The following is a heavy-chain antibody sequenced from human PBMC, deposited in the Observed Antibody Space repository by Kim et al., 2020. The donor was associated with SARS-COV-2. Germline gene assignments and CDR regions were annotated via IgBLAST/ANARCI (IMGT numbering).Heavy chain of an antibody. CDR3: ARHPTPGIAAAGDY. Sequence: PSFKGKVTISADKSISTAYLQWSSLKASDTAMYYCARHPTPGIAAAGDYWGQGTLVTVSS. J-gene: IGHJ4*02. D-gene: IGHD6-13*01. V-gene: IGHV5-51*01.